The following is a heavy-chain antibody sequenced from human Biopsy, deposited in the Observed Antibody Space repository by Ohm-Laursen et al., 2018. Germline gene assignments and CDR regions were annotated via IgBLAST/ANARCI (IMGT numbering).Heavy chain of an antibody. J-gene: IGHJ4*02. CDR2: ITAYNGNR. CDR1: GFTFTNYG. D-gene: IGHD2-15*01. V-gene: IGHV1-18*01. CDR3: AADLGYCDTIGCL. Sequence: GSSVKVSCKTSGFTFTNYGINWVRQAPGQGLEWMGWITAYNGNRDYAENLQGRVTMTTDTSTSTAYMELRSLRSEDTAIYYCAADLGYCDTIGCLWGQGTLVTVSS.